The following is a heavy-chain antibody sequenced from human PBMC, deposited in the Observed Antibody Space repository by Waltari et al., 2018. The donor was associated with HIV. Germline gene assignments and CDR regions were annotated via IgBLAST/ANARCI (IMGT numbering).Heavy chain of an antibody. V-gene: IGHV3-21*01. D-gene: IGHD6-13*01. CDR2: ISISGSYI. CDR3: ARVWYSSSRGEPDY. CDR1: GFTFRSYS. Sequence: EVQLVESGGGLVKPGGSLRLSCVVSGFTFRSYSMNWVRQAQGKGLGCVSSISISGSYIYDADSLKGRFTISRDNAKNSLYLQMNSLRAEDTAVYYCARVWYSSSRGEPDYWGQGALVTVSS. J-gene: IGHJ4*02.